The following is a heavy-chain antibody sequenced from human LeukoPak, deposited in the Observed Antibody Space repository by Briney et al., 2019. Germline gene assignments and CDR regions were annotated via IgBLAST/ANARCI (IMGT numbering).Heavy chain of an antibody. CDR2: INPNSGGT. V-gene: IGHV1-2*06. J-gene: IGHJ4*02. D-gene: IGHD1-26*01. CDR3: ARDAYSGSYSYYFDY. CDR1: GYTFTGYY. Sequence: ASVKVSCKASGYTFTGYYMHWVRQAPGQGLEWMGRINPNSGGTNYAQKFQGRVTMTRDTSISTAYMELSRLRSDDTAVYCCARDAYSGSYSYYFDYWGQGTLVTVSS.